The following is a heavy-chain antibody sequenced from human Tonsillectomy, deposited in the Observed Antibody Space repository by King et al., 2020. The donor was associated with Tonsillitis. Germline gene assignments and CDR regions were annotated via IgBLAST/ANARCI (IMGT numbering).Heavy chain of an antibody. CDR1: GFTVSSNY. Sequence: VQLVESGGCLVQPGGSLRLSCAASGFTVSSNYMNWVRQAPGKGLEWVSVIYSGVTTYYADSVKGRFTISRDNSKNTLYLQMNSLRTEDTAVYYCARDLMYGMDVWGQGTTVTVSS. J-gene: IGHJ6*02. V-gene: IGHV3-66*01. D-gene: IGHD3-9*01. CDR3: ARDLMYGMDV. CDR2: IYSGVTT.